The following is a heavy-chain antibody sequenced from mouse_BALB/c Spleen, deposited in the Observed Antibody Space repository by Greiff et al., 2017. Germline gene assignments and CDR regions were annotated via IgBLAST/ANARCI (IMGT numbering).Heavy chain of an antibody. CDR2: IDPANGNT. Sequence: VQLKESGAELVKPGASVKLSCTASGFNIKDTYMHWVKQRPEQGLEWIGRIDPANGNTKYDPKFQGKATITADTSSNTAYLQLSSLTSEDTAVSYSAREEKIREVRGYYALEYCGQGTSVTASS. V-gene: IGHV14-3*02. J-gene: IGHJ4*01. CDR1: GFNIKDTY. D-gene: IGHD5-1-1*01. CDR3: AREEKIREVRGYYALEY.